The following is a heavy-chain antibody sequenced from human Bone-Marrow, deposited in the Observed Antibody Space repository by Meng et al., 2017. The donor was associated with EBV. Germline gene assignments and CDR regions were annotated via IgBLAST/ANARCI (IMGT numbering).Heavy chain of an antibody. V-gene: IGHV3-74*01. CDR1: GFTLSNYW. Sequence: VWLVVPGGGLVQPGGSLRLSGAASGFTLSNYWMHRVRQVPGKGLVWVSRINVDGSDTIYADSVKGRFTISRDNGKNTLYLQMNSLRADDTAVYYCSRSNWYPDYWGQGTLVTVSS. J-gene: IGHJ4*02. CDR2: INVDGSDT. CDR3: SRSNWYPDY. D-gene: IGHD6-13*01.